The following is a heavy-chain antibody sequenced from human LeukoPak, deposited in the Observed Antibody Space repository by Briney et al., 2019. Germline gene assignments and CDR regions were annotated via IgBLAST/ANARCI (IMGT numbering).Heavy chain of an antibody. J-gene: IGHJ4*02. CDR1: GFTFSSYS. Sequence: GGSLRLSCAASGFTFSSYSMHWVRQAPGKGLEWVAVIWYDGSNKYYADSVKGRFTISRDNSKNTLYLQMNSLRAEDTAVYYCAREHRRIVVVPAPVDYWGQGTLVTVSS. V-gene: IGHV3-33*01. CDR3: AREHRRIVVVPAPVDY. CDR2: IWYDGSNK. D-gene: IGHD2-2*01.